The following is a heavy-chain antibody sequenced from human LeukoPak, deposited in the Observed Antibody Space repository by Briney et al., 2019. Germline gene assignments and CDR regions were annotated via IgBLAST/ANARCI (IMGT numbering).Heavy chain of an antibody. V-gene: IGHV3-23*01. CDR1: GFTFSSIA. Sequence: GGPLRLSCAASGFTFSSIAMTWVRQTPGKGLERVSTIRSNGDTTYNADSVKGRFTISRDNSKNTLYLQLNSLRVEDTAIYYCARGQELDDGVFDSWGQGTLVTVSS. CDR3: ARGQELDDGVFDS. J-gene: IGHJ4*02. CDR2: IRSNGDTT. D-gene: IGHD1-1*01.